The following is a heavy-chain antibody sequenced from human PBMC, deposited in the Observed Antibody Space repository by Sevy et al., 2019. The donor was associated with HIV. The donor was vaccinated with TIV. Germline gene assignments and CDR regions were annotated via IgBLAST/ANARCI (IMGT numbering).Heavy chain of an antibody. D-gene: IGHD1-26*01. CDR2: ISYDGINK. CDR1: GFIFSNYA. V-gene: IGHV3-30-3*01. J-gene: IGHJ6*02. CDR3: AGYCNSGYYYYYAMDV. Sequence: GGSLRLSCAASGFIFSNYAMHWVRQAPGKGLEWVAVISYDGINKYYADPLKGLFIISRDYSKNTLYVQMTSLRPEDTAVYYCAGYCNSGYYYYYAMDVWRQGTTVTVSS.